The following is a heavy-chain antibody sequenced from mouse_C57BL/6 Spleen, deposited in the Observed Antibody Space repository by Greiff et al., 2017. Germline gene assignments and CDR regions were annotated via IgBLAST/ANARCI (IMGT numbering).Heavy chain of an antibody. Sequence: EVKLMESGGGLVQPGGSMKLSCVASGFTFSNYWMNWVRQSPEKGLEWVAQIRLKSDNYATHYAESVKGRFTISRDDSKSSVYLQMNNLRAEDTGIDYCTGGPHFDYWGQGTTLTVSS. J-gene: IGHJ2*01. CDR3: TGGPHFDY. CDR2: IRLKSDNYAT. V-gene: IGHV6-3*01. CDR1: GFTFSNYW.